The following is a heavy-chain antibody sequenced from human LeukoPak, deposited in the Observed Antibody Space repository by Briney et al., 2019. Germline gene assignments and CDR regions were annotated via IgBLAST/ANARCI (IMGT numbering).Heavy chain of an antibody. V-gene: IGHV3-74*01. CDR3: ARGDGSGPIYGMDV. CDR1: GFTFSSYW. J-gene: IGHJ6*02. CDR2: INTDGSST. D-gene: IGHD3-10*01. Sequence: GGSLRLSCAASGFTFSSYWMHWVRQAPGKGLVWVSRINTDGSSTSYADSVKGRFTFSRENAENSLYLQMNSLRAGDTAVYFCARGDGSGPIYGMDVWGRGTTVTVSS.